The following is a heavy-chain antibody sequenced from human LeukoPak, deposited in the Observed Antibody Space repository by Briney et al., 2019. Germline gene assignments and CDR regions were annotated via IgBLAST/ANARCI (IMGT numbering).Heavy chain of an antibody. J-gene: IGHJ3*02. CDR1: GYTFTGYY. V-gene: IGHV1-2*04. CDR2: INPNSGGT. Sequence: ASVKVSCKASGYTFTGYYMHWVRQAPGQGLEWMGWINPNSGGTNYAQKFQGWVTMTRDTSISTAYMELSRLRSDDTAVYYCARVRRSDWYDLHAFDIWGQGTMVTVSS. CDR3: ARVRRSDWYDLHAFDI. D-gene: IGHD6-19*01.